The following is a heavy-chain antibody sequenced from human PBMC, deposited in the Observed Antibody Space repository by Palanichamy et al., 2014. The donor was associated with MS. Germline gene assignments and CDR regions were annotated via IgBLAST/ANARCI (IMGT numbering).Heavy chain of an antibody. CDR1: GFSLTTRGVG. CDR2: IYWDDDK. J-gene: IGHJ4*02. V-gene: IGHV2-5*02. Sequence: QITLKESGPTLVKPTQTLTLACTFSGFSLTTRGVGVGWIRQPPGKALEWLALIYWDDDKGYSPSLKSRLTITKDTSKNQVVLTMTNMDPVDTATYYCAHVLRAYCGGDCYSADFDYWGQGTLVTVSS. CDR3: AHVLRAYCGGDCYSADFDY. D-gene: IGHD2-21*01.